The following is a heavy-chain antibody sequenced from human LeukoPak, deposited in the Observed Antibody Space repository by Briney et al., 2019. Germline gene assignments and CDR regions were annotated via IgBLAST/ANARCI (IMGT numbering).Heavy chain of an antibody. V-gene: IGHV3-7*04. J-gene: IGHJ4*02. Sequence: GGSLRLSCAASGFTFSRYWMSWVRQAPGKGLEWVANIKQDGSEKYYVGSVKGRFTISRDNAKNSLYLQMNSLRVEDTDVYYCARDGTYTDDDPDFDYWGQGTLVTVSS. CDR3: ARDGTYTDDDPDFDY. D-gene: IGHD5-12*01. CDR2: IKQDGSEK. CDR1: GFTFSRYW.